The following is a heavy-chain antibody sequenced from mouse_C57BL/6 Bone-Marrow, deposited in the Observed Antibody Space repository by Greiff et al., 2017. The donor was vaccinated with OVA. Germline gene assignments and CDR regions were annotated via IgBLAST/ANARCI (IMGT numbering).Heavy chain of an antibody. CDR1: GYTFTSYW. CDR3: ARKEGYDYDEGAWFAY. CDR2: IDPSDSET. D-gene: IGHD2-4*01. J-gene: IGHJ3*01. Sequence: QVQLQQPGAELVRPGSSVKLSCKASGYTFTSYWMHWVKQRPIQGLEWIGNIDPSDSETHYNQKFKDKATLTVDKSSSTAYMQLSSLTSDDSAVDYCARKEGYDYDEGAWFAYWGQGTLVTVSA. V-gene: IGHV1-52*01.